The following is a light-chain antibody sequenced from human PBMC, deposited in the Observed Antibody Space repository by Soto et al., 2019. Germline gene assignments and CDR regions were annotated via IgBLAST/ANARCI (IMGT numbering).Light chain of an antibody. CDR2: GAS. CDR3: QQYGSSPNT. CDR1: QSVSSSY. V-gene: IGKV3-20*01. Sequence: EIVMTQSPATLSMSPGERATLSCRASQSVSSSYLAWYQQKPGQAPRLLIYGASSRATGIPDRFSGSGSGTDFTLTISRLEPEDFAVYYCQQYGSSPNTFGQGTKVDNK. J-gene: IGKJ1*01.